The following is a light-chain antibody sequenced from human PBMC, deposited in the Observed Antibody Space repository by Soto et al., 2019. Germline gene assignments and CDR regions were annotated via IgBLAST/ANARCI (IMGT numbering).Light chain of an antibody. CDR1: QSVSSSY. CDR3: QQYGSSPLT. CDR2: GAS. V-gene: IGKV3-20*01. J-gene: IGKJ4*01. Sequence: EIVLTQSPGTLSLSPGERATLSCRASQSVSSSYLAWYQHKPGQAPRLLIYGASSRATGIPDRFSGSGSGTEFTLTISRLEPEDFAVYYCQQYGSSPLTFGGGTKLEI.